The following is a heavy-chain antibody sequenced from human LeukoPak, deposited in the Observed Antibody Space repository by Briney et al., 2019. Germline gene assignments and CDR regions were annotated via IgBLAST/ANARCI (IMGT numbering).Heavy chain of an antibody. V-gene: IGHV1-2*02. J-gene: IGHJ4*02. CDR3: ARSLDTAMAH. Sequence: ASVKVSCKASGYTFTGFCMHWVRQAPGQGLEWMGWINPRSGDTNYTQKFQGRVTMTRDTSISTAYMELSRLTSDDTAVYYCARSLDTAMAHWGQGTLVTVSS. CDR2: INPRSGDT. CDR1: GYTFTGFC. D-gene: IGHD5-18*01.